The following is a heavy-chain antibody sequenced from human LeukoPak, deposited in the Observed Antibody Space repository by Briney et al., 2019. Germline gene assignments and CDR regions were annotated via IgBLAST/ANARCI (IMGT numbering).Heavy chain of an antibody. CDR2: INSDGSST. D-gene: IGHD5-18*01. J-gene: IGHJ6*02. Sequence: PGGSLRLSCAASGFTFSSYWMHWVRQAPGKGLVWVSRINSDGSSTSYADSVKGRFTISRDNAKNTLYLQMNSLRAEDTAVYYCARDRCCSYGYYYYGMDVWGQGTTVTVSS. CDR1: GFTFSSYW. CDR3: ARDRCCSYGYYYYGMDV. V-gene: IGHV3-74*01.